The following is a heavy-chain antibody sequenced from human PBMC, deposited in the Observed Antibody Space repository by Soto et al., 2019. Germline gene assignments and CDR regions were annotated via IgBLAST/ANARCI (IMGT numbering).Heavy chain of an antibody. D-gene: IGHD4-4*01. V-gene: IGHV1-2*02. CDR2: INPNSGGT. CDR1: GYTFTGYY. CDR3: ARFTVITDYYYSGMYV. J-gene: IGHJ6*02. Sequence: ASVQVSCKASGYTFTGYYMRWVRQAPGQGLAWMGWINPNSGGTNYAQKFQGRVTMTRDTSSSTAYMELSSLRSEDTAVYYCARFTVITDYYYSGMYVWGQGTTVTAP.